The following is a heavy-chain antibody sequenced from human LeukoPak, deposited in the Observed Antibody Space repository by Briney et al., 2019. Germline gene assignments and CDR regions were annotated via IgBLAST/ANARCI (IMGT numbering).Heavy chain of an antibody. CDR2: ITTSSTYM. CDR1: GGSISSYY. CDR3: ARHRYYFDY. Sequence: ETLSLTCTVSGGSISSYYWSWVRQAPGKGLEWVASITTSSTYMHYADSVKGRFTISRDNAKNSLYLQMNSLRADDTAVYFCARHRYYFDYWGQGTLVTVSS. J-gene: IGHJ4*02. V-gene: IGHV3-21*01.